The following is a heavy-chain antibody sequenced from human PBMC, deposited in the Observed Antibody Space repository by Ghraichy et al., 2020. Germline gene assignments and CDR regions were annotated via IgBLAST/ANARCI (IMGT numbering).Heavy chain of an antibody. CDR3: ARDWRELQISFFDY. D-gene: IGHD1-26*01. V-gene: IGHV4-59*01. J-gene: IGHJ4*02. Sequence: SETLSLTCTVSGGSISSYYWSWIWQPPGKGLEWIGYIYSTGSTNYNPSLKSRVTISVDTSKNQFSLKVSSVTAADTAVYYCARDWRELQISFFDYWGQGTLVTVSS. CDR1: GGSISSYY. CDR2: IYSTGST.